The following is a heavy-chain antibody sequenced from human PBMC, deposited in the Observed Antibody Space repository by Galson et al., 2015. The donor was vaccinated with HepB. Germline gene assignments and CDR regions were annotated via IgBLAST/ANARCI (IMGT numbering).Heavy chain of an antibody. V-gene: IGHV4-30-4*07. D-gene: IGHD6-13*01. CDR1: GGSISSGGYS. CDR2: IYYSGST. CDR3: ARGSRYSSSWAAEYIQH. Sequence: TLSLTCAVSGGSISSGGYSWSWIRQPPGKGLEWIGYIYYSGSTYYNPSLKSRVTISVDTSKNQFSLKLSSVTAADTAVYYCARGSRYSSSWAAEYIQHWGQGTLVTVSS. J-gene: IGHJ1*01.